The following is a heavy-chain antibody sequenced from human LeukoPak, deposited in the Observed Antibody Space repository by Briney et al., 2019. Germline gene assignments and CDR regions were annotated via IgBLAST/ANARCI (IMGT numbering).Heavy chain of an antibody. J-gene: IGHJ4*02. CDR1: GGSFSGYY. CDR2: INHSGST. CDR3: ARGQHYYDSSGSFDY. D-gene: IGHD3-22*01. Sequence: SETLSLTCAVYGGSFSGYYWSWIRQPPGKGLEWIGEINHSGSTNYNPSLKSRVTISVDTSKNQFSLKLSSVTAADTAVYYCARGQHYYDSSGSFDYWGQGTLVTVSS. V-gene: IGHV4-34*01.